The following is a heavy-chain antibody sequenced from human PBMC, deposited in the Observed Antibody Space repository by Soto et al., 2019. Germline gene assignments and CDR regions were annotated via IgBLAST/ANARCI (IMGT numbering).Heavy chain of an antibody. CDR3: AAVVSSSPSQDYYYYYGMDV. Sequence: QVQLVQSGAEVKKPGSSVKVSCKASGGTFSSYAISWVRQAPGQGLEWMGGIIPIFGTANYAQKFQGRVTITADESTSTAYMELSSLRSEDTAVCYCAAVVSSSPSQDYYYYYGMDVWGRGTTVTVSS. D-gene: IGHD6-6*01. CDR1: GGTFSSYA. J-gene: IGHJ6*02. V-gene: IGHV1-69*01. CDR2: IIPIFGTA.